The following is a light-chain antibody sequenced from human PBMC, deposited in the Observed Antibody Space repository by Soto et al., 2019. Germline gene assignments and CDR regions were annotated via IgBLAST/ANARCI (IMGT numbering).Light chain of an antibody. CDR2: EVS. J-gene: IGLJ2*01. V-gene: IGLV2-14*01. CDR3: SSYTSSSTRV. Sequence: QSALTQPASVSGSPGQSITISCTGTSSDVGGYNYVSWYQQHPGKAPKLMIYEVSKRPSGVSNRFSGSQSGNTASLTISGRQAEDEADYYCSSYTSSSTRVFGGGTKLTVL. CDR1: SSDVGGYNY.